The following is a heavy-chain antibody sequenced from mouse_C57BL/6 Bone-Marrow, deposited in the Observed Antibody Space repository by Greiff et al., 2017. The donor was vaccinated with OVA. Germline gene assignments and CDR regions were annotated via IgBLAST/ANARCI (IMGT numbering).Heavy chain of an antibody. CDR1: GFTFSSYG. Sequence: EVQLVESGGDLVKPGGSLKLSCAASGFTFSSYGMSWVRQTPDKRLEWVATISSGGSYTYYPDSVKGRFTISRDNAKNTLYLQMSSLKSEDTAMYYCARRGGNYEDYAMDYWGQGTSVTVSS. CDR2: ISSGGSYT. J-gene: IGHJ4*01. CDR3: ARRGGNYEDYAMDY. V-gene: IGHV5-6*01. D-gene: IGHD2-1*01.